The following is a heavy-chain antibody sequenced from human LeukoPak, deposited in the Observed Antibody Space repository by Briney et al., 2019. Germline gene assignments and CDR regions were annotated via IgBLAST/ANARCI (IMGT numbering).Heavy chain of an antibody. D-gene: IGHD6-19*01. V-gene: IGHV3-30-3*01. Sequence: GGSLRLSCAASGFTFSYYAMHWVRQAPGKGLEWVAGISYDGSNEYYAGSVKGRFTISRDNSKNTLYLQMNSLRTEDTAVYYCARAGPGPIALAGTFYWGHGTLVTVSS. CDR1: GFTFSYYA. CDR3: ARAGPGPIALAGTFY. CDR2: ISYDGSNE. J-gene: IGHJ4*01.